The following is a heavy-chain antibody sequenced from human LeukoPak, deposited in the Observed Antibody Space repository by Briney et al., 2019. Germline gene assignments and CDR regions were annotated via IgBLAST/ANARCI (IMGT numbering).Heavy chain of an antibody. CDR3: ARGMTTGPDP. V-gene: IGHV4-59*08. Sequence: SETLSLTCTDSGGSISSYSWSWIRQPPGKGLEWIGYIYYSGSTNYNPSLKCRLTISVDTSKNQFSLNLSSVTAADTAVYYCARGMTTGPDPWGQGTLVTVSS. CDR2: IYYSGST. J-gene: IGHJ5*02. D-gene: IGHD4-17*01. CDR1: GGSISSYS.